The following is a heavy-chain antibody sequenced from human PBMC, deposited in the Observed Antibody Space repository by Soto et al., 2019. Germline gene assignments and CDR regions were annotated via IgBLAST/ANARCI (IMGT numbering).Heavy chain of an antibody. CDR2: FYSGSTT. Sequence: TGGSLRLSYVASGFIVSSNYMSWVRQAPGKGLEWVSIFYSGSTTYYAESVKGRFTISRDHSKNTLYLQMNSLRVEDTAVYYCARHITISGYYYGMDVWGQGTTVTVSS. J-gene: IGHJ6*02. CDR3: ARHITISGYYYGMDV. D-gene: IGHD3-3*01. CDR1: GFIVSSNY. V-gene: IGHV3-53*01.